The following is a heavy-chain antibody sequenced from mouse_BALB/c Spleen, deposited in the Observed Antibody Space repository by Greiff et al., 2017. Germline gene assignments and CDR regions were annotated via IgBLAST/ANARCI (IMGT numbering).Heavy chain of an antibody. CDR1: GYTFTSYW. CDR3: AIKGYGNYGSY. Sequence: QVQLKESGAELAKPGASVKMSCKASGYTFTSYWMHWVKQRPGQGLEWIGYINPSTGYTEYNQKFKDKATLTADKSSSTAYMQLSSLTSEDSAVYYCAIKGYGNYGSYWGQGTLVTVSA. V-gene: IGHV1-7*01. D-gene: IGHD2-1*01. CDR2: INPSTGYT. J-gene: IGHJ3*01.